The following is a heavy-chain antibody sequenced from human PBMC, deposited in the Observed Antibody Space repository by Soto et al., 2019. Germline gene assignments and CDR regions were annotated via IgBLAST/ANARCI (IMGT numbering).Heavy chain of an antibody. J-gene: IGHJ2*01. CDR1: GYTFTSYY. Sequence: QVQLVQSGAEVKKPGASVKVSCEASGYTFTSYYMHWVRQAPGQGLEWMGIINPSGGSTSYAQKFPGRVTTTTDTSTSTVYMELSSLRSEDSAVYYCARESFPTVEIGYFPLWGRGTPFPVSS. CDR3: ARESFPTVEIGYFPL. D-gene: IGHD4-17*01. CDR2: INPSGGST. V-gene: IGHV1-46*01.